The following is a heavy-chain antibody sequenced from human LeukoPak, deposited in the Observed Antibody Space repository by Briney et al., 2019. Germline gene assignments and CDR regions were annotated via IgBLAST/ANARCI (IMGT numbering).Heavy chain of an antibody. Sequence: GGSLRLSCAASGFTFSSYRMNWVRQAPGKGLEWVSSISSSSSYIYYADSVKGRFTISRDNAKNSLYLQMNSLRAEDTAVYHCARKTSSSFRYFDYWGQGTLVTVSS. V-gene: IGHV3-21*01. CDR2: ISSSSSYI. CDR3: ARKTSSSFRYFDY. D-gene: IGHD6-13*01. J-gene: IGHJ4*02. CDR1: GFTFSSYR.